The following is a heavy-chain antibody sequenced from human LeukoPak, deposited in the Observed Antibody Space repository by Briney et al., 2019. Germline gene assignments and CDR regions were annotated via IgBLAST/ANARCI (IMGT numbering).Heavy chain of an antibody. D-gene: IGHD6-19*01. CDR2: ISGSSLTT. CDR3: AKHLRTSVWFFDS. CDR1: GFTFSSYA. Sequence: GGSLRLSCAASGFTFSSYALSWVRQAPGEGVEWVSLISGSSLTTGYADSVKGRFTISRDNSKNTLSLQMNSLNADDTAVYYCAKHLRTSVWFFDSWGQGTLVTVSS. V-gene: IGHV3-23*01. J-gene: IGHJ4*02.